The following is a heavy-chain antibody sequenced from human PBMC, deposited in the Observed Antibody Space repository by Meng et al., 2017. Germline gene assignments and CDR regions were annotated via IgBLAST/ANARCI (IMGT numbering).Heavy chain of an antibody. J-gene: IGHJ3*02. D-gene: IGHD2-2*01. CDR3: ARDKGSGYCSSTSCYGAFDI. CDR2: ISSSSSYI. Sequence: GESLKISCAASGFTFSSYSMNWIRQAPGKGLEWVSSISSSSSYIYYADSVKGRFTISRDNAKNSLYLQMNSLRAEDTTVYYYARDKGSGYCSSTSCYGAFDIWGQGTMVTVSS. CDR1: GFTFSSYS. V-gene: IGHV3-21*01.